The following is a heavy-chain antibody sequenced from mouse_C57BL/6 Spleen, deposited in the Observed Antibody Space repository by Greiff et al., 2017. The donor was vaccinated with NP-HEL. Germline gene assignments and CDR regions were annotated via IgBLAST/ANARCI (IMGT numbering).Heavy chain of an antibody. CDR2: IYPGDGDT. CDR3: ARSDYYGTAMDY. D-gene: IGHD1-1*01. J-gene: IGHJ4*01. CDR1: GYAFSSSW. V-gene: IGHV1-82*01. Sequence: QVQLQHSGPELVKPGASVKISCKASGYAFSSSWMNWVKQRPGKGLEWIGRIYPGDGDTNYNGKFKGKATLTADKSSSTAYMQLSSLTSEDSAVYFCARSDYYGTAMDYWGQGTSVTVSS.